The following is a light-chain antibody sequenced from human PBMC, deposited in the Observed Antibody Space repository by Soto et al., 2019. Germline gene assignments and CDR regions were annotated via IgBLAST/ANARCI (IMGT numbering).Light chain of an antibody. CDR3: QQYGSSRIT. CDR2: GAS. Sequence: EIVLTQSPGTLSLSPVEVSTLSCRASQSFSTSYLAWYQQKPGQAPRLLIYGASSRATDIPDRFSGSGSGTDFTLTISRLEPEDFAVYYCQQYGSSRITFGQGTRVEIK. V-gene: IGKV3-20*01. J-gene: IGKJ5*01. CDR1: QSFSTSY.